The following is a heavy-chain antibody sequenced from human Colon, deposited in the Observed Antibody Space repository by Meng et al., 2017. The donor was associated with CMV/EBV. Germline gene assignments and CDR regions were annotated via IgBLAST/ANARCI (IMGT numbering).Heavy chain of an antibody. CDR2: IYNSGTRYNPSSGKT. CDR1: GGSIANYY. J-gene: IGHJ4*02. V-gene: IGHV4-59*01. CDR3: ARVGSSGWELAF. D-gene: IGHD6-19*01. Sequence: GSLRLSCTVSGGSIANYYWSWIRQSPGKGLEWIGYIYNSGTRYNPSSGKTNYNPSLKGRVTISVDPSKNQFSLELGSVTAAATAVYYCARVGSSGWELAFWGRGTLVTVSS.